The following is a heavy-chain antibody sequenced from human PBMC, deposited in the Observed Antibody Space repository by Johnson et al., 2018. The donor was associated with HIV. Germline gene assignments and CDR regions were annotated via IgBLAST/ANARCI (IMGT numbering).Heavy chain of an antibody. V-gene: IGHV3-30*04. CDR1: GFTFSSYA. CDR3: AKCPSVSTCDAFDI. D-gene: IGHD6-13*01. CDR2: ISYDGSNK. Sequence: QMQLVESGGGVVQPGRSLRLSCAASGFTFSSYAMHWVRQAPGKGLEWVAVISYDGSNKYYADSVKGRFTISRDNFKNTLYLQMNSLRAEDTAVYYCAKCPSVSTCDAFDIWGQGTMVTVSS. J-gene: IGHJ3*02.